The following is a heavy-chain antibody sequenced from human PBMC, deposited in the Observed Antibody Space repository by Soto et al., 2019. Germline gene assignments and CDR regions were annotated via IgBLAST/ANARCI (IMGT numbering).Heavy chain of an antibody. D-gene: IGHD3-10*01. J-gene: IGHJ3*02. CDR2: ISTSNGNT. V-gene: IGHV1-18*01. Sequence: QVQLVQSGVEVKKPGASVKVSCKASGYTFNSYGISWVRQAPGQGLEWVGWISTSNGNTDYAQKLQGRVTVTTDTATSTAYMELRSLSSDDTAVYYCARGWFGMSGDDAFDIWGQGTMVTVSS. CDR3: ARGWFGMSGDDAFDI. CDR1: GYTFNSYG.